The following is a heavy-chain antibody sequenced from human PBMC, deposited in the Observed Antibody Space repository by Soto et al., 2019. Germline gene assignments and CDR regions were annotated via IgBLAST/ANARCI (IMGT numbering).Heavy chain of an antibody. CDR2: INSDGSST. D-gene: IGHD2-15*01. CDR3: ARDPRVVAATGHYSYYYGMDV. Sequence: GGSLRLSCAASGFTFSSYWMHWVRQAPGKGLVWVSRINSDGSSTSYADSVKGRFTISRDNAKNTLYLQMNSLRAEDTAVYYCARDPRVVAATGHYSYYYGMDVWGQGTTVTVSS. J-gene: IGHJ6*02. V-gene: IGHV3-74*01. CDR1: GFTFSSYW.